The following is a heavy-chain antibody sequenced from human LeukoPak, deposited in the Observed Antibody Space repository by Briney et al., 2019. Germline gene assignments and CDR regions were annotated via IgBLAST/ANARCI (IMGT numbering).Heavy chain of an antibody. CDR3: ARHTIYSFTSLAAFDI. V-gene: IGHV4-34*01. CDR2: INHSGST. CDR1: GGSFSGYY. D-gene: IGHD3-10*01. J-gene: IGHJ3*02. Sequence: SETLSLTCAVYGGSFSGYYWSWIRQPPGKGLEWIGEINHSGSTNHNPPLKSRVTISVDTSKNQFSLKLSSVTAADTAVYYCARHTIYSFTSLAAFDIWGQGTMVTVSS.